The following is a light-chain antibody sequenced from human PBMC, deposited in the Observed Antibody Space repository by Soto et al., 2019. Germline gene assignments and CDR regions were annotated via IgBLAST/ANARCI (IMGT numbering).Light chain of an antibody. Sequence: QSALTQPTSVSGSPGQSITISCTGTSSDVGGYNYVSWYQHHPGKAPKLVICDVSDRPSGVSNRFSGSKSGNTASLTISGLQAEDEADYYCSSYTSSSTPWVFGTGTKVTVL. J-gene: IGLJ1*01. CDR2: DVS. V-gene: IGLV2-14*03. CDR3: SSYTSSSTPWV. CDR1: SSDVGGYNY.